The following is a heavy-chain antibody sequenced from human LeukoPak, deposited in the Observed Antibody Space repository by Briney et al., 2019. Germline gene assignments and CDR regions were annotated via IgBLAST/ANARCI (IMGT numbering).Heavy chain of an antibody. CDR3: ARNYLSGRNQIDY. Sequence: ASVKVSCKASGYTFTAYFMHWVRQAPGQGLEWMGWISPNSGGTNYAQKFQGRVTVTRDTSLSTAYMELSRLGSGDTAVYYCARNYLSGRNQIDYWGQGTLVTVSS. V-gene: IGHV1-2*02. D-gene: IGHD3-10*01. CDR2: ISPNSGGT. CDR1: GYTFTAYF. J-gene: IGHJ4*02.